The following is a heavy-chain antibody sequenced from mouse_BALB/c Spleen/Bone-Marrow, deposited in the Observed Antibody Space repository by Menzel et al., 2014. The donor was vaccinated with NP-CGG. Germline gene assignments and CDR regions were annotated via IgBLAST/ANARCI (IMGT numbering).Heavy chain of an antibody. Sequence: DVQLQESGAELVKPGASVKLSCTASGFNIKDTYMHWVKQRPEQGLEWIGRIDPASDYTQFDSKFQGKATITADTSSNTAYLQLSGLTSEDTAVYYCATLTGTFDYWGQGTTLTVSS. V-gene: IGHV14-3*02. CDR3: ATLTGTFDY. J-gene: IGHJ2*01. CDR1: GFNIKDTY. D-gene: IGHD4-1*01. CDR2: IDPASDYT.